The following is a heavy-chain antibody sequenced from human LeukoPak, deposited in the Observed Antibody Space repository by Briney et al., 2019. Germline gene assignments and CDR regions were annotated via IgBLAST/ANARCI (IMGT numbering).Heavy chain of an antibody. D-gene: IGHD1-26*01. CDR2: IYTSGST. V-gene: IGHV4-4*07. Sequence: SETLSLTCTVSGGSISSYYWSWIRQPAGKGLEWIGRIYTSGSTNYNPSLKSRVTISVDTSKNQFSLKLSSVTAADTAVYYCARDVRIVGATRNAAFDIWGQGTMVTVSS. CDR1: GGSISSYY. J-gene: IGHJ3*02. CDR3: ARDVRIVGATRNAAFDI.